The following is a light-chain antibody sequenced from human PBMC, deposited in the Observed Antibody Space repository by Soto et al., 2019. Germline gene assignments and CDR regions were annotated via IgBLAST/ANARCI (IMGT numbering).Light chain of an antibody. V-gene: IGKV1-5*03. J-gene: IGKJ1*01. CDR2: KAS. Sequence: DIQMTQSPSTLSASVGDRVTITCRASQRISSRLAWYQQKPGKAPKLLIYKASSLESGVPSRFSGSGSGTEFTLTISSLQPDDFAIYYCQQYNSYFRTFGQGTKV. CDR3: QQYNSYFRT. CDR1: QRISSR.